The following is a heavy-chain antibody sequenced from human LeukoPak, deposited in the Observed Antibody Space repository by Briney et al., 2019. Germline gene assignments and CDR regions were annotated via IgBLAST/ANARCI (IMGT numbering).Heavy chain of an antibody. J-gene: IGHJ4*02. D-gene: IGHD4-23*01. CDR3: ARQTTVVTGVFDY. V-gene: IGHV4-38-2*02. Sequence: SETLSLTCTVSGYSISSGYYWGWIRQPPGKGLEWIGSIYHSGSTYYNPSLKSRVTISVDTSKNQFSLKLSSVTAADTAVYYCARQTTVVTGVFDYWGQGTLVTVSS. CDR1: GYSISSGYY. CDR2: IYHSGST.